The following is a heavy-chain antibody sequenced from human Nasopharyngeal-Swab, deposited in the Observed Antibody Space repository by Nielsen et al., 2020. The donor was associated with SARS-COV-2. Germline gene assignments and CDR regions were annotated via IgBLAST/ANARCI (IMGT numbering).Heavy chain of an antibody. CDR2: IYYSGST. CDR3: ARDGVGSSWLAGAFDI. CDR1: GGSISSGGYY. J-gene: IGHJ3*02. D-gene: IGHD6-13*01. V-gene: IGHV4-31*03. Sequence: SETLSLTCTVSGGSISSGGYYWSWIRQHPGKGLEWIGYIYYSGSTYYNPSLKSRVTISVDTSKNQFSLKLSSVTAADTAVYYCARDGVGSSWLAGAFDIWDQGTMVTVSS.